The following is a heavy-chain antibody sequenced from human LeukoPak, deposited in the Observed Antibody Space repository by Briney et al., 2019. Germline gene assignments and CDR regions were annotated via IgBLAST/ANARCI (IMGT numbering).Heavy chain of an antibody. CDR1: GFTFSSYS. V-gene: IGHV3-21*01. CDR3: ARDLQPGWPYDFWSGYYCYFDY. CDR2: ISSSSSYI. Sequence: PGGSLRLSCAASGFTFSSYSMNWVRQAPGKGLEWVSSISSSSSYIYYADSVKGRFTISRDNAKNSLYLQMNSLRAEDTAVYYCARDLQPGWPYDFWSGYYCYFDYWGQGTLVTVSS. D-gene: IGHD3-3*01. J-gene: IGHJ4*02.